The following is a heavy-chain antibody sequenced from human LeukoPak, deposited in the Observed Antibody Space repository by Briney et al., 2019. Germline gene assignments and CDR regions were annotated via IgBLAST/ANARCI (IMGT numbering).Heavy chain of an antibody. CDR2: ISAYNGNT. CDR3: ARDRMYSSGWGVPFDY. Sequence: ASVKVSCKASGYTFTSYGISWVRQAPGQGLEWMGWISAYNGNTNYAQKLQGRVTMTTDTSTSTAYMELRSLRSDDTAVYYCARDRMYSSGWGVPFDYWGQGALVTVSS. J-gene: IGHJ4*02. CDR1: GYTFTSYG. V-gene: IGHV1-18*01. D-gene: IGHD6-19*01.